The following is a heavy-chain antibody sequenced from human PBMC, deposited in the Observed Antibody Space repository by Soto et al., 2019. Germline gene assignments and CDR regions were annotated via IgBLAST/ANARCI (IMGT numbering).Heavy chain of an antibody. J-gene: IGHJ4*02. CDR1: EFAFSSYW. D-gene: IGHD2-15*01. Sequence: EVQLVESGGGLVQPGGSLRLSCAASEFAFSSYWMHWVRQAPGKGLVWVSRIDPYETGINYADSVKGRFTISRDNAKNTLYLQMNSLRAEDTAVYYCTCDTFGGRDSWGQGTLVTVSS. V-gene: IGHV3-74*01. CDR3: TCDTFGGRDS. CDR2: IDPYETGI.